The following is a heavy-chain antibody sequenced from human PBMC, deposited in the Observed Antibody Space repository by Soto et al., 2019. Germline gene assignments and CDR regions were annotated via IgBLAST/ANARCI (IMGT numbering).Heavy chain of an antibody. CDR1: GFIFSDYA. J-gene: IGHJ4*02. CDR2: MSYDGSSI. CDR3: ARGTGSGSYLVDY. Sequence: QVQLVESGGGAVQPGMSLRLSCATSGFIFSDYAMHWVRQAPGKGLEWVTLMSYDGSSIHYSDSVRGRFTISRDNSKNTLALQVNSLRLDDSGVYYCARGTGSGSYLVDYWGQGTLVIVSS. D-gene: IGHD3-10*01. V-gene: IGHV3-30-3*01.